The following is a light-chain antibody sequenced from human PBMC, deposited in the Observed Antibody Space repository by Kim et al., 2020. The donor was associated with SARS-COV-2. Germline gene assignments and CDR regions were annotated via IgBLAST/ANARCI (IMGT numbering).Light chain of an antibody. CDR2: AGS. Sequence: GDRVTITCRASQSISSYLNWYQQKPGKAPKLLIYAGSSLQSGVPSRFSGSGSGTDFTLTISSLQPEDFETYYCQQSYSTPVTFGQGTKVDIK. V-gene: IGKV1-39*01. CDR3: QQSYSTPVT. CDR1: QSISSY. J-gene: IGKJ1*01.